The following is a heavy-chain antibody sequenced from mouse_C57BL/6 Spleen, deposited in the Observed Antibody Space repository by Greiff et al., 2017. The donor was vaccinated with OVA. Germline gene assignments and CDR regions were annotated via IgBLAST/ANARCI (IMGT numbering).Heavy chain of an antibody. CDR1: GFTFSSYA. Sequence: EVKLMESGGGLVKPGGSLKLSCAASGFTFSSYAMSWVRQTPEKRLEWVATISDGGSYTYYPDNVKGRFTISRDNAKNNLYLQMSHLKSEDTAMYYCAREGYYGSSYRAMDYWGQGTSVTVSS. D-gene: IGHD1-1*01. V-gene: IGHV5-4*01. CDR2: ISDGGSYT. J-gene: IGHJ4*01. CDR3: AREGYYGSSYRAMDY.